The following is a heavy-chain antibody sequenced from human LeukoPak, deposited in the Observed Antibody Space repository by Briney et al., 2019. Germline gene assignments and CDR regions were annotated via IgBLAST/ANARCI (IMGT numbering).Heavy chain of an antibody. CDR3: ARDPTQYLRYGHFDY. Sequence: QTGRSLRLSCAASGFTFSSYGMHWVRQAPGKGLEWVAVISYDGSNKYYADSVKGRFTISRDNSKNTLYLQMNSLSDEDTAVYYCARDPTQYLRYGHFDYWGQGTLVTVSS. CDR1: GFTFSSYG. J-gene: IGHJ4*02. V-gene: IGHV3-30*03. CDR2: ISYDGSNK. D-gene: IGHD5/OR15-5a*01.